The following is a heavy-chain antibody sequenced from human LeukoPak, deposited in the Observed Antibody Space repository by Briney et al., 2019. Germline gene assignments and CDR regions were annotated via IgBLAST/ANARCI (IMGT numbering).Heavy chain of an antibody. CDR1: GFAVSNND. J-gene: IGHJ4*02. CDR2: IYGGDVT. Sequence: GGSLRLSCAGSGFAVSNNDMSWVRQAPGKGPEWVSIIYGGDVTYYVDSVKGRFTISRDNSKNMLYLQMNSLRAEDTAVYYCTRDSTTFRFGYWGQGTLVTVSS. D-gene: IGHD1-26*01. V-gene: IGHV3-53*01. CDR3: TRDSTTFRFGY.